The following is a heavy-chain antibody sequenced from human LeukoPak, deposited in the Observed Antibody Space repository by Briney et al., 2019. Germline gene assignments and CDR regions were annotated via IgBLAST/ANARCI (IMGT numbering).Heavy chain of an antibody. J-gene: IGHJ4*02. CDR3: ARGAPRGVWNFYFDY. CDR2: VGPYNRKT. Sequence: ASVTVSFKASGYAFSSYGIGWVRQAPGQGRDWMGWVGPYNRKTNYSQKFQGRVTMTTDTSTNTAYLELRTLRSDDTAVYYCARGAPRGVWNFYFDYWGQGTLVTVSS. V-gene: IGHV1-18*01. D-gene: IGHD1-7*01. CDR1: GYAFSSYG.